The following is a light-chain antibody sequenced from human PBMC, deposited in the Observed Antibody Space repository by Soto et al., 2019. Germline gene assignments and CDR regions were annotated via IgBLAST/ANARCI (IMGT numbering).Light chain of an antibody. CDR3: NSYTGSSTPV. J-gene: IGLJ3*02. CDR2: EVS. V-gene: IGLV2-14*01. Sequence: QSALTQPASVSGSPGQSITISCTGTSSDVGGYNYVSWYQHHPGKAPKLMIYEVSNRPSGVSNRFSGSKSGNTASLTISGLQAEDEADYYCNSYTGSSTPVFGGGTKVTVL. CDR1: SSDVGGYNY.